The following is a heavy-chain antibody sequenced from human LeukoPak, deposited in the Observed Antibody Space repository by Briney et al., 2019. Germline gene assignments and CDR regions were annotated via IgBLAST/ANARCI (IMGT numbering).Heavy chain of an antibody. CDR1: GFTFGSYW. J-gene: IGHJ4*02. Sequence: GGSLRLSCAASGFTFGSYWMSWVRQAPGKGLEWVANIKQDGSEKYYVDSVKGRFTISRDNAKNSLYLQMNSLRAEDTAVYYCARSLIVVVITQSFDYWGQGTLVTVSS. CDR2: IKQDGSEK. CDR3: ARSLIVVVITQSFDY. D-gene: IGHD3-22*01. V-gene: IGHV3-7*01.